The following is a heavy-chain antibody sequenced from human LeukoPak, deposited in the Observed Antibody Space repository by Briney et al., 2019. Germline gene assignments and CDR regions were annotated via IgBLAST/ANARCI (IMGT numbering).Heavy chain of an antibody. CDR3: ARHYCSSASCFEGYYYYMDV. CDR2: IYPGDSDT. J-gene: IGHJ6*03. D-gene: IGHD2-2*01. CDR1: GYNFTNYW. V-gene: IGHV5-51*01. Sequence: GESLKISCKVSGYNFTNYWIGWVRQMPGKGLEWMGIIYPGDSDTRYSPSFQGQVTISADKSISTAYLQWSSLKASDTAIFYCARHYCSSASCFEGYYYYMDVWGKGTTVTVSS.